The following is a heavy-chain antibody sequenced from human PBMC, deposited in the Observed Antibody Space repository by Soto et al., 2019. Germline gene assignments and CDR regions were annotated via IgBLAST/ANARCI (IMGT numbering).Heavy chain of an antibody. Sequence: EVQLLESGGGLVQPGGSLRVSCAASGFTFNSYTMTWARQAPGKGLEWVSSISGSGDDSYYADSVKGRFTISRDNSKSTLYLELKSLGADDTAVYYCAKNRLAARLAPLDFWGPGTMVTVSS. D-gene: IGHD6-6*01. CDR2: ISGSGDDS. V-gene: IGHV3-23*01. CDR1: GFTFNSYT. CDR3: AKNRLAARLAPLDF. J-gene: IGHJ4*02.